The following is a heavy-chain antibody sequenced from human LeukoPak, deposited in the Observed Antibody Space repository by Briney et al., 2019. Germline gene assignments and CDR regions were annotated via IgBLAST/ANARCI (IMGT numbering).Heavy chain of an antibody. D-gene: IGHD3-3*01. V-gene: IGHV3-66*01. Sequence: GGSLRLSCAASGFTVSSNYMSWVRQAPGKGLEWVSVIYSGGSTYYADSVKGRFTISRDNSKNTLYLQMNSLRAEDTAVYYCARVFPARKLRFLEWSPRYFDYWGQGTLVTVSS. J-gene: IGHJ4*02. CDR2: IYSGGST. CDR3: ARVFPARKLRFLEWSPRYFDY. CDR1: GFTVSSNY.